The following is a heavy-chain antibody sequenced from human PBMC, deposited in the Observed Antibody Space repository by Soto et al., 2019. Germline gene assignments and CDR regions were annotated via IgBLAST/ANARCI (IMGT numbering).Heavy chain of an antibody. D-gene: IGHD2-21*01. Sequence: QVQLVESGGGVVQPGRSLRLSCAASGFTFSSYGMHWVRQAPGKGLEWVAVIWYDGSNKYYADSVKGRFTISRDNSKNTLYLQMNSLRAEDTAVYYCARDRGLAVQRYYYYGMDVWGQGTTVTVSS. CDR1: GFTFSSYG. CDR3: ARDRGLAVQRYYYYGMDV. CDR2: IWYDGSNK. J-gene: IGHJ6*02. V-gene: IGHV3-33*01.